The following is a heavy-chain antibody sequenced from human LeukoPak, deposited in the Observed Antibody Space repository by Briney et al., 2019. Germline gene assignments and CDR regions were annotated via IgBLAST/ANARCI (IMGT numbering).Heavy chain of an antibody. J-gene: IGHJ4*02. CDR2: ISSSSSYI. D-gene: IGHD6-13*01. V-gene: IGHV3-21*01. CDR1: GFTFNSHW. CDR3: ARVAEAAAFDY. Sequence: GGSLRLSCAASGFTFNSHWMSWVRQAPGKGLEWVSSISSSSSYIYYADSVKGRFTISRDNAKNSLYLQMNSLRADDTAVYYCARVAEAAAFDYWGQGTMVTVSS.